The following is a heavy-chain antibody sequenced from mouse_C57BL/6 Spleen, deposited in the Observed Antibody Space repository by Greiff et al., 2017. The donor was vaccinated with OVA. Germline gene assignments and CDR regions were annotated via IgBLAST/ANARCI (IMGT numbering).Heavy chain of an antibody. J-gene: IGHJ4*01. D-gene: IGHD2-4*01. CDR3: ARSDDYDYAMDY. Sequence: VQLQQSGAELARPGASVKLSCKASGYTFTSYGISWVKQRTGQGLEWIGEIYPRSGYTYYNEKFKGKATLTADKSSSTAYMELRRLTSEDAAVDFCARSDDYDYAMDYWGKGTSVTVSS. CDR2: IYPRSGYT. CDR1: GYTFTSYG. V-gene: IGHV1-81*01.